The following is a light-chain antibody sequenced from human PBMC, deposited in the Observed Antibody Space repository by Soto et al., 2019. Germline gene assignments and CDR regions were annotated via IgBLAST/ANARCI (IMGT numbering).Light chain of an antibody. CDR1: SSDVGRYNY. V-gene: IGLV2-14*01. CDR3: SSYTSSSTVV. J-gene: IGLJ2*01. Sequence: QSALTQPASVSGSPGQSITISCTGTSSDVGRYNYVSWCQQHPGQATKLIIYDVNTRPAGVSRRFSGSKSGNTSSLTISGQPAEDEADYCCSSYTSSSTVVFGGGTKLTVL. CDR2: DVN.